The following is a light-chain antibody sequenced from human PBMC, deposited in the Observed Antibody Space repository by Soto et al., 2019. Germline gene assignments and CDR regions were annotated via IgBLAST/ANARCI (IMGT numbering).Light chain of an antibody. CDR1: QSVGTF. Sequence: DIVITQSSTTPSFSPGERATPSCPPSQSVGTFVAWYQQKPGQAPRLLIYDASNRAAGIPARFSGSGSGTDFTLTISRLEPEDFAVYYCQQCNSWPQWTFGPGTKVDI. CDR3: QQCNSWPQWT. J-gene: IGKJ1*01. CDR2: DAS. V-gene: IGKV3-11*01.